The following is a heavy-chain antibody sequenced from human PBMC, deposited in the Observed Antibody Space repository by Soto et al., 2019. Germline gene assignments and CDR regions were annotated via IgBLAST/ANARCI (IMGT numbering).Heavy chain of an antibody. D-gene: IGHD3-16*01. CDR2: VHYIGST. J-gene: IGHJ5*02. V-gene: IGHV4-61*01. CDR1: GGSIRSSSYY. Sequence: SETLSLTCTVSGGSIRSSSYYWSWIRQPPGKGLEWIGYVHYIGSTNYNPSLKSRVTISINTSKNQFSLKLTSVTAADTAVYYCARWRFEGYNWFDPWGQGTLVTVSS. CDR3: ARWRFEGYNWFDP.